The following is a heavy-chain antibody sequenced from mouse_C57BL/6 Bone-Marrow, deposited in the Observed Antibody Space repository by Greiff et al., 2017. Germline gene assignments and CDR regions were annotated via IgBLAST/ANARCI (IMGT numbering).Heavy chain of an antibody. D-gene: IGHD1-1*01. Sequence: QVQLQQPGAELVKPGASVKMSCKASGYTFTSYWITWVKQRPGQGLEWIGDIYPGSGSTNYNEKFKSKATLTVDTSSSTAYMQRSSLTSEDSAVYYCARGGVTVVEGNYAMDYWGQGTSVTVSS. J-gene: IGHJ4*01. CDR1: GYTFTSYW. CDR3: ARGGVTVVEGNYAMDY. CDR2: IYPGSGST. V-gene: IGHV1-55*01.